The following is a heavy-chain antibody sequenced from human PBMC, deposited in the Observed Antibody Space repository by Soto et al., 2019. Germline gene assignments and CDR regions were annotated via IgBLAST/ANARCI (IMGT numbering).Heavy chain of an antibody. V-gene: IGHV4-61*01. J-gene: IGHJ5*02. CDR2: IYYSGST. CDR1: GGSVSSGSYY. Sequence: ETLSLTCTVSGGSVSSGSYYWSWIRQPPGKGLEWIGYIYYSGSTNYNPSLKSRVTISVDTSKNQFSLKLSSVTAADTAVYYCARGYYDILTSYSESWFDPWGQGTLVTVSS. D-gene: IGHD3-9*01. CDR3: ARGYYDILTSYSESWFDP.